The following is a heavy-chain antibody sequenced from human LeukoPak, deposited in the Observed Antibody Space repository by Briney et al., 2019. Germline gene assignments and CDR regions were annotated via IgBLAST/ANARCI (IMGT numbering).Heavy chain of an antibody. CDR3: ARGGMITFGGVINLDFDY. V-gene: IGHV4-38-2*02. Sequence: SETLSLTCSVSGYSMSSGYYWGWIRQPPERGLEWIGSMYHTGSTYYNPSLKSRVTISVDTSKNQFSLKLSSVTAADTAVYYCARGGMITFGGVINLDFDYWGQGTLVTVSS. D-gene: IGHD3-16*02. CDR2: MYHTGST. J-gene: IGHJ4*02. CDR1: GYSMSSGYY.